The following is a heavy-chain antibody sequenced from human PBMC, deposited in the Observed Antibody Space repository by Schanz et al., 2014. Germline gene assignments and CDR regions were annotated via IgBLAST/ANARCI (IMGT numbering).Heavy chain of an antibody. CDR1: GFTVSSNY. Sequence: ELQLVESGGGLIQPGGSLRLSCAVSGFTVSSNYMSWVRQAPGKGLEWVSTVYMSAASTRYADSVKGRFIISRDSSKNTLILQMNSLRPEDTALYFCARDEGRDGYNLAFDVWGQGTLVTVSS. D-gene: IGHD5-12*01. V-gene: IGHV3-53*01. J-gene: IGHJ3*01. CDR2: VYMSAAST. CDR3: ARDEGRDGYNLAFDV.